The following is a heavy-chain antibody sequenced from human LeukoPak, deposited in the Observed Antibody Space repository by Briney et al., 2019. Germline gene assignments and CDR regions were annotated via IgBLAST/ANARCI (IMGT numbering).Heavy chain of an antibody. J-gene: IGHJ4*02. Sequence: PSQTLSLTCTVSGGSISSGSYYWSWIRQPAGKGLEWIGRIYTSGRTNYNPSLKSRVTISVDTSKNQFSLKLSSVTAADTAVYYCARQSDYGSGSYYKGNFDYWGQGTLVTVSS. CDR1: GGSISSGSYY. D-gene: IGHD3-10*01. CDR2: IYTSGRT. CDR3: ARQSDYGSGSYYKGNFDY. V-gene: IGHV4-61*02.